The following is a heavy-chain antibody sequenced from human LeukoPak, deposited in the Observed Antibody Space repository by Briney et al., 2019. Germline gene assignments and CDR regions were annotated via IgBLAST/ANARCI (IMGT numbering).Heavy chain of an antibody. V-gene: IGHV1-46*01. J-gene: IGHJ4*02. D-gene: IGHD6-13*01. CDR3: ASDITGYSSSWYFNY. CDR1: GYTFTSYY. Sequence: ASVKVSCKASGYTFTSYYMHWVRQAPGQGLEWMGIINPSGGSTSYAQKFQGRVTMTRDTSTSTVYMELSSLRSEDTAVYYCASDITGYSSSWYFNYWGQGTLVTVSS. CDR2: INPSGGST.